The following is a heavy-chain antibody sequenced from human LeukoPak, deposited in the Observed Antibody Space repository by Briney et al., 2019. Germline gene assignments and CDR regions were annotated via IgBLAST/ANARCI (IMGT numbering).Heavy chain of an antibody. V-gene: IGHV4-39*07. D-gene: IGHD3-3*01. J-gene: IGHJ4*02. CDR2: IYYSGST. CDR1: GGSISSSSYY. CDR3: ARDKGYYDSSFDY. Sequence: PSETLSLTCTVSGGSISSSSYYWGWIRQPPGKGLEWIGSIYYSGSTYYNPSLKSRVTISVDTSKNQFSLKLSSVTAADTAVYYCARDKGYYDSSFDYWGQGTLVTVSS.